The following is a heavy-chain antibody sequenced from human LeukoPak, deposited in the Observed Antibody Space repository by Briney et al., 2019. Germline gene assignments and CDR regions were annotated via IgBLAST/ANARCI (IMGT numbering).Heavy chain of an antibody. CDR2: MYYSGNT. V-gene: IGHV4-39*01. D-gene: IGHD3-16*02. CDR3: ARTLGWASSRYPFDG. CDR1: GGSISSSNYY. Sequence: SETLSLTCTVSGGSISSSNYYGGWIRQPPGKGLEWIGSMYYSGNTDYNPSLKSRVTISVDTSKNQFSLKVNSVTAADTAVYYCARTLGWASSRYPFDGWGQGTLVTVSS. J-gene: IGHJ4*02.